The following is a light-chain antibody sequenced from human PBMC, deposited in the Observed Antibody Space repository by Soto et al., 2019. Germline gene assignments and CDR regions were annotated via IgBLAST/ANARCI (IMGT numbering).Light chain of an antibody. Sequence: EVLLTKTQTTLSVSPVERATVSCRASQSVSSNLAWYQQKPGQAPRLLIYGASTRATGIPARFSGSGSGTEFTLTISILQSEDFAVQYCQPYTNLLPVTSGQGTKVDI. J-gene: IGKJ1*01. V-gene: IGKV3-15*01. CDR2: GAS. CDR1: QSVSSN. CDR3: QPYTNLLPVT.